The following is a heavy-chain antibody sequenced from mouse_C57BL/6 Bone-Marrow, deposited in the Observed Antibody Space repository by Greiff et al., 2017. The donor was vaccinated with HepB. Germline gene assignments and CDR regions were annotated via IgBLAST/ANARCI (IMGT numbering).Heavy chain of an antibody. J-gene: IGHJ1*03. V-gene: IGHV1-55*01. D-gene: IGHD1-1*01. CDR3: ARRYYGSSWYFDV. Sequence: QVQLQQPGAELVKPGASVKMSCKASGYTFTSYWITWVKQRPGQGLEWIGDIYPGSGSTNYNEKFKSNATLTVDTSSSTAYMQLSSLTSEDSAVYYCARRYYGSSWYFDVWGTGTTVTVSS. CDR2: IYPGSGST. CDR1: GYTFTSYW.